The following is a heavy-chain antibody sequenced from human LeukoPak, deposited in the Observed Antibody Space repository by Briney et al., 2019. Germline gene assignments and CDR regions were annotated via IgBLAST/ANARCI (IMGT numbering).Heavy chain of an antibody. Sequence: EASVKVSCKASRYTFTSYGISWVRQAPGQGLEWLGWISAYNGNTNYAQKLQGRVTMTTDTSTSTDDMELRSLRSDDTAVYYCASFPNDSGSYSGFWGQGTGVSVSS. CDR2: ISAYNGNT. J-gene: IGHJ4*02. CDR1: RYTFTSYG. D-gene: IGHD1-26*01. CDR3: ASFPNDSGSYSGF. V-gene: IGHV1-18*01.